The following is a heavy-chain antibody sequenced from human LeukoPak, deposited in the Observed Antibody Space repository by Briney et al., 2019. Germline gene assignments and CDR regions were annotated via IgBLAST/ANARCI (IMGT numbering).Heavy chain of an antibody. V-gene: IGHV1-18*01. J-gene: IGHJ4*02. CDR3: ARDSTPRYYYDSSGLNNGRYATFDY. Sequence: ASVKVSCKASGYTFTSYGISWVRQAPGQGLEWMGWISAYNGNTNYAQKLQGRVTMTTDTSTSTAYMELRSLRSDDTAVYYCARDSTPRYYYDSSGLNNGRYATFDYWGQGTLVTVSS. CDR1: GYTFTSYG. D-gene: IGHD3-22*01. CDR2: ISAYNGNT.